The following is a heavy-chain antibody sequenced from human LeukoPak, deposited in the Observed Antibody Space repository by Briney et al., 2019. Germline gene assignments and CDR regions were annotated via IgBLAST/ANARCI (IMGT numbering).Heavy chain of an antibody. D-gene: IGHD5-24*01. J-gene: IGHJ6*03. CDR2: ISYDGGKR. CDR3: ARGMATIDGYYYYMDV. Sequence: GGSLRLSCAASGFTFSSYSMHWVRQAPGKGLEWVAFISYDGGKRYFGESVKGRFTIARDNSENTVSLQMNSLKTEDTAVYYCARGMATIDGYYYYMDVWGKGTTVTVSS. V-gene: IGHV3-30*03. CDR1: GFTFSSYS.